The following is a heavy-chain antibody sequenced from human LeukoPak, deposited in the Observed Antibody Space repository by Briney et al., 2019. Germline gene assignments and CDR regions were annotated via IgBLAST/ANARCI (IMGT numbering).Heavy chain of an antibody. CDR1: GYSLSDLS. V-gene: IGHV1-24*01. J-gene: IGHJ4*02. Sequence: ASVKVSCKTSGYSLSDLSIHWVRQAPGEGXXXXXXXXXXNNKMVYSDKFQGRVTMTKDTSEDTAYMELTSLRSEDTAVYFCATDRVYRSSGRSWGFFDYWGQGTLVIVSS. CDR2: XXXXNNKM. D-gene: IGHD6-19*01. CDR3: ATDRVYRSSGRSWGFFDY.